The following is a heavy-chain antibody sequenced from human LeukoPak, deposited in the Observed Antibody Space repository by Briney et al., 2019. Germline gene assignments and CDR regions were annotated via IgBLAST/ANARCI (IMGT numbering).Heavy chain of an antibody. CDR2: ISANNGNT. V-gene: IGHV1-18*01. D-gene: IGHD3-10*01. J-gene: IGHJ4*02. CDR1: GYTFTSYG. CDR3: ARELGSGSYYNDPAPIDY. Sequence: ASVKVSCKASGYTFTSYGISWVRQAPGQGLEWMGWISANNGNTNYAQNIQGRVTMTTDTSTSTAYMELRSLRSDDTAVYYCARELGSGSYYNDPAPIDYWGQGTLVTVSS.